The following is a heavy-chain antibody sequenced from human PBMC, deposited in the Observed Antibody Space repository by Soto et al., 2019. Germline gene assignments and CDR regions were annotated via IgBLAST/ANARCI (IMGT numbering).Heavy chain of an antibody. CDR1: GGTFSSYA. CDR3: ARLGGLGELSSPYFFDY. J-gene: IGHJ4*02. D-gene: IGHD3-16*02. Sequence: GASVKVSCKASGGTFSSYAISWVRQAPGQGLEWMGGIIPIFGTANYAQKFQGRVTITADESTSTAYMELSSLRSEDTAVYYCARLGGLGELSSPYFFDYWGQGTLVTVSS. CDR2: IIPIFGTA. V-gene: IGHV1-69*13.